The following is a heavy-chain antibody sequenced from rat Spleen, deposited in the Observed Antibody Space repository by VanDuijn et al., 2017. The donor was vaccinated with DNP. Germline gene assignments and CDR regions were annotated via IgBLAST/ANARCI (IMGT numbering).Heavy chain of an antibody. D-gene: IGHD1-11*01. CDR1: GFTFSYYG. V-gene: IGHV5-19*01. J-gene: IGHJ2*01. CDR3: TTDFERGY. CDR2: ISANAGRS. Sequence: EVQLVESGGGLVQPGRSLKLSCAASGFTFSYYGMAWVRQPPKKGLEWVASISANAGRSSYRDSVKGRFTISRHNAENTLYLQMDSLWSEDTATYYCTTDFERGYWGQGVMVTVSS.